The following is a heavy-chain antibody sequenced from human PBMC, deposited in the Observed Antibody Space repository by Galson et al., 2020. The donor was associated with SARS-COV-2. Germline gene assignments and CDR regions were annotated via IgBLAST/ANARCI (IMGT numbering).Heavy chain of an antibody. CDR3: ARANIDGTGYYFNYYYGMDV. CDR2: INPSTGRT. CDR1: GYTFTSYY. D-gene: IGHD3-22*01. V-gene: IGHV1-46*04. J-gene: IGHJ6*02. Sequence: ASVKVSCKASGYTFTSYYMYWVRQAPGQGLEWMGIINPSTGRTSYAQKLQGRVTMTRDTSTSTVYMELSSLRSEDTAVYYCARANIDGTGYYFNYYYGMDVWGQGTTVSVSS.